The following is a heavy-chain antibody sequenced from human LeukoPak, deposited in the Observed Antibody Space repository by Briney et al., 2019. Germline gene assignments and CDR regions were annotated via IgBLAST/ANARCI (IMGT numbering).Heavy chain of an antibody. D-gene: IGHD6-6*01. Sequence: PGGSLRLSCAASGFTFSSYWMHWVRQAPGKGLVWVSRVNSDGSSTTYADSVKGRFTSSRDNAKNTLYLQMNSLRAEDTAVYYCASLFLCYGCSSSSHNFNIWGQGTMVTVSS. CDR1: GFTFSSYW. J-gene: IGHJ3*02. V-gene: IGHV3-74*01. CDR3: ASLFLCYGCSSSSHNFNI. CDR2: VNSDGSST.